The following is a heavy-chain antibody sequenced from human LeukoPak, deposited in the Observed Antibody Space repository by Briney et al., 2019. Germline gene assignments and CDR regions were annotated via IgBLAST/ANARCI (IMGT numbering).Heavy chain of an antibody. J-gene: IGHJ4*02. CDR2: IRYDGSNK. V-gene: IGHV3-30*02. Sequence: GGSLRLSCAASGFTFSSYGMHWVRQAPGKGLEWVAFIRYDGSNKYYADSVKGRFTISRDNSKNTLYLQMNSLRAEDTAVYYCAKALGREQKFDYWGQGTLVTVSS. CDR1: GFTFSSYG. CDR3: AKALGREQKFDY. D-gene: IGHD1-26*01.